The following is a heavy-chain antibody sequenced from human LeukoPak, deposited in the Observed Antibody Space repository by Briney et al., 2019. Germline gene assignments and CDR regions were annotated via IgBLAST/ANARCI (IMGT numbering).Heavy chain of an antibody. CDR1: GFTFSSYA. CDR2: ISYDGSNK. Sequence: GGSLRLSCAASGFTFSSYAMHWVRQAPGKGLEWVAVISYDGSNKYYADSVKGRFTISRDNSKNTLYLQMNSLRAEDTAVYYCARAASGESALLSRGNYYYYGMDVWGQGTTVTLSS. J-gene: IGHJ6*02. D-gene: IGHD1-14*01. CDR3: ARAASGESALLSRGNYYYYGMDV. V-gene: IGHV3-30-3*01.